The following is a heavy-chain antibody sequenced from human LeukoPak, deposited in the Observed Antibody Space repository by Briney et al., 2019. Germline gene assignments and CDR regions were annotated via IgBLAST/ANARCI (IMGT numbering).Heavy chain of an antibody. Sequence: ASVKVSCKASGGTFSSYAVSWVRQAPGQGLEWMGRIIPIFGIANYAQKFQGRVTITADKSTSTAHMELSSLRAEDTAVYYCARDRVVVAVNWFDPWGQGTLVTVSS. CDR1: GGTFSSYA. CDR3: ARDRVVVAVNWFDP. V-gene: IGHV1-69*04. CDR2: IIPIFGIA. D-gene: IGHD2-15*01. J-gene: IGHJ5*02.